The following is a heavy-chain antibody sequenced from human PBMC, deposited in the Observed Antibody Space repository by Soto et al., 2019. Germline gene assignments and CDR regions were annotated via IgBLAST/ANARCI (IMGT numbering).Heavy chain of an antibody. J-gene: IGHJ4*02. CDR2: INTDSNYI. CDR3: ARHVPGASSPFEY. Sequence: EVQLVASGGGLVKPGESLRLSCAPSGFTFSIYSMNWVRQAPGKGLEWVSSINTDSNYIYYADSVKGRFTISRDNAKYSLFLQMNSLRAEDTAVYYCARHVPGASSPFEYWGQGTLVTVSS. CDR1: GFTFSIYS. V-gene: IGHV3-21*01. D-gene: IGHD3-10*01.